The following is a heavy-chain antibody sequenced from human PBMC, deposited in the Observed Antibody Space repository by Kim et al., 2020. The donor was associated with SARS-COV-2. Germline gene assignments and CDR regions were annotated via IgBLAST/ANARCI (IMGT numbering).Heavy chain of an antibody. CDR2: ISSSSSYT. CDR3: VRALDYGSGSYWSYYYYGMDV. D-gene: IGHD3-10*01. J-gene: IGHJ6*02. V-gene: IGHV3-11*06. CDR1: GFTFSDYY. Sequence: GGSLRLSCAASGFTFSDYYMSWIRQAPGKGLEWVSYISSSSSYTNYADSVKGRFTISRDNAKNSLYLQMNSLRAEDTAVYYCVRALDYGSGSYWSYYYYGMDVWGQGTTVTVSS.